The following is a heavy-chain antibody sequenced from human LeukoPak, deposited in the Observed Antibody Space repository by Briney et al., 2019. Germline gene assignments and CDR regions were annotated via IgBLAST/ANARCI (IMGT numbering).Heavy chain of an antibody. V-gene: IGHV3-74*01. CDR1: GFTFSSYW. CDR3: ARDASGVRGNDYFDY. CDR2: INSDGSST. Sequence: GGSLRLSCAASGFTFSSYWMHWVRQAPGKGLVWVSRINSDGSSTSYADSVKGRFTISRDNAKNTLYLQMNSLRAEDTAVYYWARDASGVRGNDYFDYWGQGTLVTVSS. D-gene: IGHD3-10*01. J-gene: IGHJ4*02.